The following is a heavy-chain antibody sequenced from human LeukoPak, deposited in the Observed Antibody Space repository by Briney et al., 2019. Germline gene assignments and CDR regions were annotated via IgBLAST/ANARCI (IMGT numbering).Heavy chain of an antibody. J-gene: IGHJ5*02. CDR1: GFTFSSYA. CDR2: ISYDGSNK. Sequence: GGSLRLSCAASGFTFSSYAMHWVRQAPGKGLEWVAVISYDGSNKYYADSVKGRFTISRDNSKNTLYLQMNSLRAEDTAVYYCARETTVTTYNWFDPWGQGTLVTVSS. D-gene: IGHD4-17*01. V-gene: IGHV3-30-3*01. CDR3: ARETTVTTYNWFDP.